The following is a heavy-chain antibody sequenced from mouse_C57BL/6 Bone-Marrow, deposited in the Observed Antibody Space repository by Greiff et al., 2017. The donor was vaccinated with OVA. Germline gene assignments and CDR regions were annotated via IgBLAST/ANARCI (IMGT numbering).Heavy chain of an antibody. CDR3: TTLEYYYAMDY. CDR1: GFNIKDYY. J-gene: IGHJ4*01. CDR2: IDPEDGDT. V-gene: IGHV14-1*01. Sequence: VQLQQSGAELVRPGASVKLSCTASGFNIKDYYMHWVKQRPEQGLEWIGRIDPEDGDTEYAPKFQGKATMTAYTSSNTAYLQLSSLTSEDTAVYYCTTLEYYYAMDYWGQGTSVTVSS.